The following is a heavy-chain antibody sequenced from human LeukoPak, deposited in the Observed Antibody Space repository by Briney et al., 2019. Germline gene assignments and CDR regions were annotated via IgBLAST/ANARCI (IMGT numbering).Heavy chain of an antibody. CDR2: ISWNSGSI. V-gene: IGHV3-9*01. J-gene: IGHJ5*02. CDR3: AKDYTPYAVADGLVFDP. D-gene: IGHD6-19*01. CDR1: GFTFVDYA. Sequence: PGGSLTLSCAASGFTFVDYAMDWVQQAPGKGLEWVSGISWNSGSIGYADSVKGRFTISRDNAKNSLYLQMNSLRAEDTALYYCAKDYTPYAVADGLVFDPWGQGTLVTVSS.